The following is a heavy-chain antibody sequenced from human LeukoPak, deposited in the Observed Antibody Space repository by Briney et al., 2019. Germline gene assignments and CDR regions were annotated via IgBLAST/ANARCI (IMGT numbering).Heavy chain of an antibody. CDR2: IYTSGST. CDR3: ARDGGEHDAFDI. Sequence: PSQTLSLTCTVSGGSISSGSYYWSWIRQPAGKGLEWIGRIYTSGSTNYNPSLKSRVTISVDTSKNQFSLKLSSVTAADTAVYYCARDGGEHDAFDIWGQGTMVTVSS. D-gene: IGHD4-23*01. V-gene: IGHV4-61*02. CDR1: GGSISSGSYY. J-gene: IGHJ3*02.